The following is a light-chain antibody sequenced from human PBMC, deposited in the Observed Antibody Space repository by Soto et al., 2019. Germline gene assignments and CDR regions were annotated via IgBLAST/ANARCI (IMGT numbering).Light chain of an antibody. Sequence: EIVMTQSPATLSVSPGERATLSCRASQSVSSNLAWYQQKPGQAPRLLIYGASTRATSIPARFSGSGSGTDFALTISSLQSEDFAVYYCQQYNNWPHTFGQGTKLEIK. CDR3: QQYNNWPHT. J-gene: IGKJ2*01. V-gene: IGKV3-15*01. CDR2: GAS. CDR1: QSVSSN.